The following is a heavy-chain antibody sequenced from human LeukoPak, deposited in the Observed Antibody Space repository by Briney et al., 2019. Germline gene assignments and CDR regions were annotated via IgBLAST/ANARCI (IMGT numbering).Heavy chain of an antibody. CDR1: GGTFSSYA. CDR2: IIPILGIA. V-gene: IGHV1-69*04. CDR3: AREGLLYSGSNFDY. J-gene: IGHJ4*02. Sequence: SVKVSCKASGGTFSSYAISWVRQAPGQGLEWMGRIIPILGIANYAQKFQGRVTITADKSTSTAYMELSSLRSDDTAVYYCAREGLLYSGSNFDYWGQGTLVTVSS. D-gene: IGHD1-26*01.